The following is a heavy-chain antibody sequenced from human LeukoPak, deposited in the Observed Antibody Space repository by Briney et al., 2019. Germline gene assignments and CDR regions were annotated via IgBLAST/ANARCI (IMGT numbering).Heavy chain of an antibody. CDR1: GGSFSGYY. D-gene: IGHD3-3*01. J-gene: IGHJ3*02. CDR2: IFSTGST. Sequence: TPSETLSLTCDVYGGSFSGYYWSWLRQPPGKGLEWIGYIFSTGSTNYNPSLKSRVTISIDTSKNQFSLNLSSVTAADTAVYYCARYMEYYDFWSGDDAFDIWGQGTMVTVSS. V-gene: IGHV4-34*11. CDR3: ARYMEYYDFWSGDDAFDI.